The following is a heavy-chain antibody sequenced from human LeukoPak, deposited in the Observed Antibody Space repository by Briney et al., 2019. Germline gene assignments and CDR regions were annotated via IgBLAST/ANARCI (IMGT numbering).Heavy chain of an antibody. J-gene: IGHJ4*02. Sequence: HPGGSLRLSCAASGFTFRNYAMSWVRQTAGKGLEWVSSISGTGGTTYYADSVKGRFAISRDNSKNKLYMQMNNLRAEDTAVYCCAKDPAYCGGDCPAPYYFDYWGQGTRVTVSS. D-gene: IGHD2-21*02. CDR2: ISGTGGTT. CDR3: AKDPAYCGGDCPAPYYFDY. V-gene: IGHV3-23*01. CDR1: GFTFRNYA.